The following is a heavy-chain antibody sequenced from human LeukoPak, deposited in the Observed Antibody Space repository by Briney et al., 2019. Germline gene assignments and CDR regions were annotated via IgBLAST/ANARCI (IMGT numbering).Heavy chain of an antibody. CDR3: AKEDCSGGSCYNWFDP. CDR1: GFTFSSYG. D-gene: IGHD2-15*01. CDR2: IRYDGSNK. V-gene: IGHV3-30*02. Sequence: GGSLRLSCAASGFTFSSYGMHWVRQAPGKGLEWVAFIRYDGSNKYYADSVKGRFTISRDNSKNTLHLQMNSLRAEDTAVYYCAKEDCSGGSCYNWFDPWGQGTLVTVSS. J-gene: IGHJ5*02.